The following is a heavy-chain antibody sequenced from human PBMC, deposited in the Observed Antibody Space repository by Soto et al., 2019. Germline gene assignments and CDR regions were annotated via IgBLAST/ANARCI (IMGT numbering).Heavy chain of an antibody. Sequence: PSETLSLTCTVSGGSVSSGSYYWRWIRQPPGKGLEWIGYIYYNGNTKYNPSLKSRVTMSLDTSKNQFSLRLISVTAADTAKYFCAREGNLGRWLQPLDFWGQGTLVTVSS. CDR1: GGSVSSGSYY. J-gene: IGHJ4*02. CDR2: IYYNGNT. V-gene: IGHV4-61*01. CDR3: AREGNLGRWLQPLDF. D-gene: IGHD5-12*01.